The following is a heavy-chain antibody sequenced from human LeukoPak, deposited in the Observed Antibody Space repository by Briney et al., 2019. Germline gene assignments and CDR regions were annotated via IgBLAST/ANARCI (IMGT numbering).Heavy chain of an antibody. CDR1: GGSISSGSYY. J-gene: IGHJ1*01. V-gene: IGHV4-61*02. D-gene: IGHD3-22*01. CDR3: AGIRGYYDSSGYYIAEYFQH. Sequence: SETLSLTCTVSGGSISSGSYYWSWLRQPAGKGREWIGRISSSGTTNYNPPLKSRVTISVDTSKNQFSLKLSSVTAADTAVYYCAGIRGYYDSSGYYIAEYFQHWGQGTMVTVSS. CDR2: ISSSGTT.